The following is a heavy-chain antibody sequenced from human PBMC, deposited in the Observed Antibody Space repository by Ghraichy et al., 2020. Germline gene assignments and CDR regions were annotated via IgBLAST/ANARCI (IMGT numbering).Heavy chain of an antibody. J-gene: IGHJ6*03. D-gene: IGHD5-24*01. CDR3: ARVGFSVFRRWLQLNPTYYYYMDV. Sequence: SETLSLTCAVYGGSFSGYYWSWIRQPPGKGLEWIGEINHSRSTNYNPSLKSRVTISVDTSKNQFSLKLSSVTAADTALYYCARVGFSVFRRWLQLNPTYYYYMDVWGKGTTVTVSS. CDR2: INHSRST. CDR1: GGSFSGYY. V-gene: IGHV4-34*01.